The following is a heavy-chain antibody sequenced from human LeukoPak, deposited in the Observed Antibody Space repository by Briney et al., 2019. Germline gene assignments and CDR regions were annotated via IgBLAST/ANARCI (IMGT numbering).Heavy chain of an antibody. CDR2: INPNSGGT. CDR1: GYTFTGYY. D-gene: IGHD3-22*01. J-gene: IGHJ4*02. CDR3: ARDLGDYYGSSGPTGPHY. V-gene: IGHV1-2*02. Sequence: ASVKVSCKASGYTFTGYYMHWVRQAPGQGLEWMGWINPNSGGTNYAQKFQGRVTMTRDTSISTAYMELSRLRSDDTAVYYCARDLGDYYGSSGPTGPHYWGQGTLVTVSS.